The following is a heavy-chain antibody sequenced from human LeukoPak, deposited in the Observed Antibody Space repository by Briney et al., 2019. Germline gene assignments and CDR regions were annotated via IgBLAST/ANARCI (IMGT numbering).Heavy chain of an antibody. CDR3: ARPLLYYYGSETFFWFDP. V-gene: IGHV3-7*01. CDR2: IKQDGSEK. Sequence: GGSLRLSCAASGFTFSNAWMSWVRQAPGKGLEWVASIKQDGSEKYYVESVKGRFSISRDNADNSLYQQMNSLRPDDTAFYYCARPLLYYYGSETFFWFDPWGQGTLVTVSS. CDR1: GFTFSNAW. J-gene: IGHJ5*02. D-gene: IGHD3-10*01.